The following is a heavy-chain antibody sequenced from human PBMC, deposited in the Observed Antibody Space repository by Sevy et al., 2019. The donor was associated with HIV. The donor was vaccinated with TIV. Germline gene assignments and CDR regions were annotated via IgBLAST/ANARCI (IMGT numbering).Heavy chain of an antibody. CDR1: GFSVADYA. CDR2: ISWNVGSV. D-gene: IGHD3-3*01. V-gene: IGHV3-9*01. Sequence: GGSLRLSCAASGFSVADYAMHWVRQVPGKGLEWVSGISWNVGSVAYADSVKGRFRIPTDSAQNSLHLEMNSLRPEDTALYYCGKEPRITIFGIVRPTYGMDVWGQGTTVTVSS. CDR3: GKEPRITIFGIVRPTYGMDV. J-gene: IGHJ6*02.